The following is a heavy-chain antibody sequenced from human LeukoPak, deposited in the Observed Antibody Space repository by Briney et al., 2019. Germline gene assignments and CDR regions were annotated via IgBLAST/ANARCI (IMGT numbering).Heavy chain of an antibody. CDR2: INSDWSST. CDR1: GFTFSSYW. CDR3: VYSGSYFGVY. J-gene: IGHJ4*02. D-gene: IGHD1-26*01. Sequence: PGGSLRLSCAASGFTFSSYWMHWVRQAPGKGLVGVSRINSDWSSTSYADSVKGRFTISRDNAKNTLYLQMNSLRAEDTAVYYCVYSGSYFGVYWGQGTLVTVSS. V-gene: IGHV3-74*01.